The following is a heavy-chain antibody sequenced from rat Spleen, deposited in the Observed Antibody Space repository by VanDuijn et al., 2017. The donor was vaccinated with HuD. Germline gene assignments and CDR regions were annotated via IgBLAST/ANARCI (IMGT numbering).Heavy chain of an antibody. CDR3: TRGEEDIGGY. CDR2: ISYDGSST. CDR1: GFTFSNYD. V-gene: IGHV5-22*01. J-gene: IGHJ2*01. Sequence: EVQLVESGGGLVQPGRSMKLSCAASGFTFSNYDMAWVRQAPTKGLEWVASISYDGSSTYYGDSVKGRCPISRDNAKSTLDLQMNSRRSEDTATYYITRGEEDIGGYWGQGVMVTVSS. D-gene: IGHD1-11*01.